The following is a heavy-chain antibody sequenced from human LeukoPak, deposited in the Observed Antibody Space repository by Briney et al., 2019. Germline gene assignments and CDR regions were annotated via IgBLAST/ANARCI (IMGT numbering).Heavy chain of an antibody. CDR2: IKQDGSAK. V-gene: IGHV3-7*04. J-gene: IGHJ4*02. D-gene: IGHD2-15*01. CDR3: VRGDKWSFDY. Sequence: GGSLRLSCAASGFTFSSSWMHWVRQAPGKGLEWVANIKQDGSAKNYVDSVKGRSTISRDNAKNSLYLQMNSLRDEDTAVHYCVRGDKWSFDYWGQGTLVIVSS. CDR1: GFTFSSSW.